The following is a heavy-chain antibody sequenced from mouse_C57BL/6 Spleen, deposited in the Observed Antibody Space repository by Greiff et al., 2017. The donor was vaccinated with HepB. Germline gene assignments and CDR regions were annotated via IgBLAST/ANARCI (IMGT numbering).Heavy chain of an antibody. J-gene: IGHJ3*01. Sequence: QVHVKQSGPGLVQPSQSLSITCTVSGFSLTSYGVHWVRQSPGKGLEWLGVIWSGGSTDYNAAFISRLSISKDNSKSKVFFKMNSLQADDTDIYYCARETNWDGGWFAYWGQGTLVTVSA. CDR2: IWSGGST. CDR1: GFSLTSYG. V-gene: IGHV2-2*01. D-gene: IGHD4-1*01. CDR3: ARETNWDGGWFAY.